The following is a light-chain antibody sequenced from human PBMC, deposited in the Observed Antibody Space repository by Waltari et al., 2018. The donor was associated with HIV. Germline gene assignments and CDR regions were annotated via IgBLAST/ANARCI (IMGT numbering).Light chain of an antibody. V-gene: IGKV3-20*01. J-gene: IGKJ5*01. CDR1: PSVSTD. Sequence: EIVLTQSPATLSLSPGERATLPCRAHPSVSTDLAWYQQKHGQTPRLLIYYASSRATAIPARFNGSGSGTDFTLTICRLEPEDFAVDYCQQYGSSPPITFGQGTRLEIK. CDR3: QQYGSSPPIT. CDR2: YAS.